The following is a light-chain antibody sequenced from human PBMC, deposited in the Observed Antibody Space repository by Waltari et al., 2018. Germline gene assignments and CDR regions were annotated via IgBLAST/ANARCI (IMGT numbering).Light chain of an antibody. CDR1: ESVATS. Sequence: EMVMTKSPATLSVSPGERVALSCRASESVATSLAWYQQIPGQAPRLLIYDASTRATNVSVRFSGSGSGTEFTLTITSLQSEDFAVYYCQQCNKWPPTFGGGTKVEIK. CDR2: DAS. CDR3: QQCNKWPPT. J-gene: IGKJ4*01. V-gene: IGKV3-15*01.